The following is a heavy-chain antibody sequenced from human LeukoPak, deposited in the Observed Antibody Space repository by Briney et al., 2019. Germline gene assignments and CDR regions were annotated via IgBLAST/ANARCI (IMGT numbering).Heavy chain of an antibody. D-gene: IGHD5-18*01. CDR2: ISSSSSYI. CDR1: GLSLNNYA. J-gene: IGHJ4*02. CDR3: ARAITNYGYIFDY. V-gene: IGHV3-21*01. Sequence: KPGGSLRLSCTASGLSLNNYAMSWVRQAPGKGLEWVSSISSSSSYIYYADSVKGRFTISRDNAKNSLSLQMNSLRAEDTAVYYCARAITNYGYIFDYWGQGTLVTVSS.